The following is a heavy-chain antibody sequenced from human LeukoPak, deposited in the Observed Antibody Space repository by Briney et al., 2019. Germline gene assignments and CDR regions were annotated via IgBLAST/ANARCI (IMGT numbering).Heavy chain of an antibody. CDR1: GFTFSSYA. V-gene: IGHV3-64*01. J-gene: IGHJ4*02. D-gene: IGHD3-22*01. CDR3: ARDLNHGYYYDSSGYYYFDY. Sequence: GGSLRLSCAASGFTFSSYAMHWVRQAPGKGLEYVSAISSNGGSTYYANSVKGRFTISRDNSKNTLYLQMNSLRAEDTAVYYCARDLNHGYYYDSSGYYYFDYWGQGTLVTVSS. CDR2: ISSNGGST.